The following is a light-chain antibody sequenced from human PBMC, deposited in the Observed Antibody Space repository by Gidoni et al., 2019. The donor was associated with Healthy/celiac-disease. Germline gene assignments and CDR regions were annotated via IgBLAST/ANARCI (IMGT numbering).Light chain of an antibody. CDR1: NSGSKS. V-gene: IGLV3-21*02. CDR3: QVWDSSSDAGWV. CDR2: GDS. Sequence: SYVLTQPPPVSVAPGQTARIPCGGNNSGSKSVHWYQQKPGQAPVLVVYGDSDRPSGIPERFSGSNSGNTATLTISRVEAGDEADYYCQVWDSSSDAGWVFGGGTKLTVL. J-gene: IGLJ3*02.